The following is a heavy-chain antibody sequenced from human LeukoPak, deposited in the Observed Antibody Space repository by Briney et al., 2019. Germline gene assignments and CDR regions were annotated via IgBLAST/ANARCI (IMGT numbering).Heavy chain of an antibody. D-gene: IGHD4-17*01. J-gene: IGHJ5*02. Sequence: GGSLRLSCAASGFTFSSYWMHWVRQAPGKGLVWVSYIKSDGRSTSYADSVKGRFTISRDNSKNTLYLQMNSLRAEDTAVYYCARLYGTYPGWFDPWGQGTLVTVSS. V-gene: IGHV3-74*01. CDR3: ARLYGTYPGWFDP. CDR1: GFTFSSYW. CDR2: IKSDGRST.